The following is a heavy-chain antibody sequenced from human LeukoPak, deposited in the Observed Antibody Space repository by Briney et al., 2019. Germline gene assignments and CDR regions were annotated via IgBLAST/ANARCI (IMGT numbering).Heavy chain of an antibody. Sequence: ASVKVSCKASGGTFSSYAISWVRQAPGQGLEWMGWISAYNGNTNYAQKLQGRVTMTTDTSTSTAYMELRSLRSDDTAVYYCARDSYGPPDYWGQGTLVTVSS. CDR1: GGTFSSYA. CDR2: ISAYNGNT. J-gene: IGHJ4*02. D-gene: IGHD4-17*01. V-gene: IGHV1-18*01. CDR3: ARDSYGPPDY.